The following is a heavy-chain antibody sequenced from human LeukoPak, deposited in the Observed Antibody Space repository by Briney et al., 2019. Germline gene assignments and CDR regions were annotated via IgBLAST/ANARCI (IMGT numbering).Heavy chain of an antibody. V-gene: IGHV4-34*01. Sequence: SETLSLTCAVYGGSFSGYYWSWIRQPPGKGLDWIGEINHSGSTNYNPSLKSRVTISVDTSKNQFSLKLSSVTAADTAVYYCAISSGWYTSFDYWGQGTLVTVSS. CDR1: GGSFSGYY. CDR3: AISSGWYTSFDY. D-gene: IGHD6-19*01. J-gene: IGHJ4*02. CDR2: INHSGST.